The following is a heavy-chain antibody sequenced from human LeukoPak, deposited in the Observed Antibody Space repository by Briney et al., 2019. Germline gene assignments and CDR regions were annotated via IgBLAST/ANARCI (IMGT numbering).Heavy chain of an antibody. J-gene: IGHJ4*02. CDR3: ARVTHYYGTRGYPAY. V-gene: IGHV4-59*01. D-gene: IGHD3-22*01. CDR2: LYYSWRN. CDR1: GGSISSYY. Sequence: KASETLSLTCTVSGGSISSYYWSWMRQPPGKGLEWMGNLYYSWRNNSNPSLTSRVTIPEDTSKSQISLQLTSVTAADTAVYYCARVTHYYGTRGYPAYWGQGTLVTVPS.